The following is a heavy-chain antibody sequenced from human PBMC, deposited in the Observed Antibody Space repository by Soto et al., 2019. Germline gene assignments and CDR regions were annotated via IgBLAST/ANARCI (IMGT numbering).Heavy chain of an antibody. CDR2: IIPISETT. V-gene: IGHV1-69*01. D-gene: IGHD2-2*01. Sequence: QVQLVQSGAEVKKPGSSVKVSCKASGGTFSSYAISWVRQAPGQGLEWMGGIIPISETTNYAQKFQGRVTITADESTSTAHMELSSLRSEDTAVYYCARSQGSSTSLEIYYYYYYGMDVWGQGTTVTVSS. CDR1: GGTFSSYA. CDR3: ARSQGSSTSLEIYYYYYYGMDV. J-gene: IGHJ6*02.